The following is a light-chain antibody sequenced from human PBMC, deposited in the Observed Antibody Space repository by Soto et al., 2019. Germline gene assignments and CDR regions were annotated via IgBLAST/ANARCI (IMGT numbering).Light chain of an antibody. Sequence: IVMTQSPATLSVSPVERATLSCMASQNIYSNVSWYQQRPGQAPRLLIYRASTRAPGIPARFSGSGSGTDFTLTISSLAPEDSAVYYCQQRHMWPITFGQGTRLEIK. CDR2: RAS. CDR1: QNIYSN. V-gene: IGKV3-15*01. CDR3: QQRHMWPIT. J-gene: IGKJ5*01.